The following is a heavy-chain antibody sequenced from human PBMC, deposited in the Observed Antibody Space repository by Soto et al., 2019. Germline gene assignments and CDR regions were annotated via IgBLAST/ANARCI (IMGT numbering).Heavy chain of an antibody. J-gene: IGHJ5*02. CDR2: IDPSDSYT. Sequence: GESLKISCNGSGYSFTSYWISWVRQMPGKGLEWMGRIDPSDSYTNYSPSFQGHVTISADKSISTAYLQWSSLKASDTAMYYCAKERFVVVVAATRAWFDPWGQGTLVTVSS. CDR3: AKERFVVVVAATRAWFDP. CDR1: GYSFTSYW. D-gene: IGHD2-15*01. V-gene: IGHV5-10-1*01.